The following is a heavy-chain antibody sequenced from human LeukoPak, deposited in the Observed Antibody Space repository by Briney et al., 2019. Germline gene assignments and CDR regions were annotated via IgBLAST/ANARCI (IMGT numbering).Heavy chain of an antibody. CDR2: IYYSGST. D-gene: IGHD5-18*01. CDR1: GGSISSYY. V-gene: IGHV4-59*01. J-gene: IGHJ3*02. CDR3: AREVNTAMVGDAFDI. Sequence: SETLSLTCTVSGGSISSYYWSWIRQPPGKGLEWIGYIYYSGSTNYNPSLKSRVTISVDTSKNQFSLKLSSVTAADTAVYYCAREVNTAMVGDAFDIWGQGTMVTVSS.